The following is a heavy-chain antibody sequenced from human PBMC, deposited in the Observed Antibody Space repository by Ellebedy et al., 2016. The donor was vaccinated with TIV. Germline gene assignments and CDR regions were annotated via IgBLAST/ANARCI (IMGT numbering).Heavy chain of an antibody. V-gene: IGHV1-69*10. CDR1: GGTFSTYA. CDR2: IIPILGIT. J-gene: IGHJ4*02. Sequence: SVKVSCKASGGTFSTYAISWVRQAPGQGLEWMGGIIPILGITNYAQKFLGRVTITADISTSTAYMELSSLRSEDTAMYYCARGDSSNWYHTTLDYWGRGSLVTVSS. D-gene: IGHD6-13*01. CDR3: ARGDSSNWYHTTLDY.